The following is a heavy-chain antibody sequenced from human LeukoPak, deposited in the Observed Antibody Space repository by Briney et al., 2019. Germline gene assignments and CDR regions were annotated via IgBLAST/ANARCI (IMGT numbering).Heavy chain of an antibody. D-gene: IGHD6-19*01. CDR2: IIPILGIA. Sequence: SVTVSFKASAGTFNIDAITLVRQAPGQGLEGMGGIIPILGIANYGREFQGRVTITADKSTSKAYMELSSLRSEDTAVYYCATEIRRGSGWHGFQDYWGQGTLVTVSS. J-gene: IGHJ4*02. CDR3: ATEIRRGSGWHGFQDY. V-gene: IGHV1-69*10. CDR1: AGTFNIDA.